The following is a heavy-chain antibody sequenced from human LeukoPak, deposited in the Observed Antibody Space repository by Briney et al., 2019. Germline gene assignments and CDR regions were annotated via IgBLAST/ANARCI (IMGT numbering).Heavy chain of an antibody. CDR1: GSTLTSYA. V-gene: IGHV3-23*01. CDR2: ISGSGGST. Sequence: PGGSLSPSWPAAGSTLTSYAMSWARQPPGKGREWVSAISGSGGSTYYADSVKGRFTISRDNSKNTLYLQMNSLRAEDTAVYYCAKSQGPPNDAFDIWGQGAMVTVSS. J-gene: IGHJ3*02. CDR3: AKSQGPPNDAFDI.